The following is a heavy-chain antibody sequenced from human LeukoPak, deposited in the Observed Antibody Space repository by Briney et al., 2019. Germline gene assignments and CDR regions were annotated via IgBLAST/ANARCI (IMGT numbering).Heavy chain of an antibody. D-gene: IGHD3/OR15-3a*01. V-gene: IGHV1-69*13. CDR2: IIPIFGTA. CDR1: GGTFSSYA. J-gene: IGHJ4*02. Sequence: SVKVSCKASGGTFSSYAISWVRQAPGQGLEWMGGIIPIFGTANYAQKFQGRVTITADESTSTAYMELSDLRSEDTAVYYCARADWAFGQWESAVPFEYWGQGTRVTVSS. CDR3: ARADWAFGQWESAVPFEY.